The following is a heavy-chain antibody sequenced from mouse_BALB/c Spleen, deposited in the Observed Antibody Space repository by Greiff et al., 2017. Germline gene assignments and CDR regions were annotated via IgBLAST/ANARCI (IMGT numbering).Heavy chain of an antibody. J-gene: IGHJ4*01. CDR3: ARYQDAMDY. CDR2: ISSGSSTI. V-gene: IGHV5-17*02. CDR1: GFTFSSFG. Sequence: EVKLVESGGGLVQPGGSRKLSCAASGFTFSSFGMHWVRQAPEKGLEWVAYISSGSSTIYYADTVKGRFTISRDNPKNTLFLQMTSLRSEDTAMYYCARYQDAMDYWGQGTSVTVSS.